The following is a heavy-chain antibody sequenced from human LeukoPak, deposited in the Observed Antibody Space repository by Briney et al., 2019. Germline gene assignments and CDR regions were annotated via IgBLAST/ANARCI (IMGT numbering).Heavy chain of an antibody. D-gene: IGHD4-17*01. CDR3: ARDFLTVTTADAFDI. CDR2: ISSSSTYI. CDR1: GFTFSTYT. V-gene: IGHV3-21*01. J-gene: IGHJ3*02. Sequence: GGSLRLSCAASGFTFSTYTMSWVRQAPGKGLEWVSSISSSSTYISYADSVRGRFTISRDNAKNSLYLQMNALRAEDTAVYYCARDFLTVTTADAFDIWGQGTMVTVSS.